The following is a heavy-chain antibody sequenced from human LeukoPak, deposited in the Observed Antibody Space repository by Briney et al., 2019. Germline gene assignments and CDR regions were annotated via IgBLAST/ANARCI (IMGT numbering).Heavy chain of an antibody. V-gene: IGHV4-61*10. Sequence: PSQTLSLTCTVSGGSISSASHYWSWIRQPAGKGLEWIGYIYYSGSTNYNPSLKSRVTISVDTSKNQFSLKLSSVTAADTAVYYCARAGGRYFDWSGINYWFDPWGQGILVTVSS. J-gene: IGHJ5*02. D-gene: IGHD3-9*01. CDR2: IYYSGST. CDR3: ARAGGRYFDWSGINYWFDP. CDR1: GGSISSASHY.